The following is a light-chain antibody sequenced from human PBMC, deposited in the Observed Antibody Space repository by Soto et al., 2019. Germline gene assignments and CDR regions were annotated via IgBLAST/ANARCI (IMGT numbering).Light chain of an antibody. J-gene: IGKJ4*01. CDR1: QGISTY. CDR3: QKYTNVPA. CDR2: AAS. Sequence: DIQMTQSPSSLSASVGDRVTITCRASQGISTYLAWYQQIPWKVPKLLISAASTLQSGVPSRFSGSGSGTDFTLTISSLQPEDVATYYCQKYTNVPAFGGGTKVEIK. V-gene: IGKV1-27*01.